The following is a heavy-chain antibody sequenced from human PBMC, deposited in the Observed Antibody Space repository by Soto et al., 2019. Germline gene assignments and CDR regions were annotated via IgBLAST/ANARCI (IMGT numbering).Heavy chain of an antibody. CDR2: IYHSGDT. CDR1: GGSVSTDDHY. V-gene: IGHV4-30-4*01. J-gene: IGHJ4*02. Sequence: QVQLQESGPGLVKPSQTLSLTCTVSGGSVSTDDHYWTWIRQPPGKGLEWIGYIYHSGDTYYNPSLKSRVTTSIDTSKNQFSLKLNSVTAADTAVYYCARSTGRYWGQGTLVTVSS. CDR3: ARSTGRY. D-gene: IGHD2-21*01.